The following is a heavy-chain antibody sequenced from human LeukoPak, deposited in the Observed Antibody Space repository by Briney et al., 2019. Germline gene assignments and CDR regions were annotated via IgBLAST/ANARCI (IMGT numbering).Heavy chain of an antibody. V-gene: IGHV3-7*01. CDR1: GFTFSSNY. CDR2: FKEDVSEK. CDR3: ARGEKYYYGSGSYPDAFDI. D-gene: IGHD3-10*01. J-gene: IGHJ3*02. Sequence: GSLRLSCAASGFTFSSNYMSWVRQVPGKGLEWVANFKEDVSEKYYVDSVKGRFTISRDNAKNSLYLQMNSLRAEDTAVYYCARGEKYYYGSGSYPDAFDIWGQGTMVTVSS.